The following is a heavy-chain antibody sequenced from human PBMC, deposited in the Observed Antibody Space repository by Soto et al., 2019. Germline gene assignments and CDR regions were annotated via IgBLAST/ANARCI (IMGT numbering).Heavy chain of an antibody. CDR2: IYYSGST. V-gene: IGHV4-59*01. D-gene: IGHD4-4*01. CDR1: GGSISSYY. CDR3: ASTLVMTTVTTDYYYYMDV. J-gene: IGHJ6*03. Sequence: KPSETLSLTCTVSGGSISSYYWSWIRQPPGKGLEWIGYIYYSGSTNYNPSLKSRVTISVDTSKNQFSLKLSSVTAADTAVYYCASTLVMTTVTTDYYYYMDVWGKGTTVTVSS.